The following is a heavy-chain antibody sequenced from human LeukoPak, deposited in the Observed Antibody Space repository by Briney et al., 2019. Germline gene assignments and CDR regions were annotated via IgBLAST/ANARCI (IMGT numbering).Heavy chain of an antibody. CDR1: GDSINNSGFY. V-gene: IGHV4-39*07. CDR3: ASSPSYDSSGYYYDY. Sequence: SETLSLTCTVSGDSINNSGFYWTYIRQPPGKGLEWIGEINHRGSAHYNPSLKSRVTISVDTSKKQFSLQLQSVTAADTAVYYCASSPSYDSSGYYYDYWGQGALVTVSS. D-gene: IGHD3-22*01. J-gene: IGHJ4*02. CDR2: INHRGSA.